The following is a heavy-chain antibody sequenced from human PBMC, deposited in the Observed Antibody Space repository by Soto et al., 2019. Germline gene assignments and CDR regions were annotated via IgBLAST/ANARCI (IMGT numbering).Heavy chain of an antibody. D-gene: IGHD3-22*01. V-gene: IGHV3-23*01. CDR2: ISGSGVST. CDR3: AKEEDSGGYKGFSFDF. CDR1: GFTFSSYA. J-gene: IGHJ4*02. Sequence: GGSLRLSCAASGFTFSSYAMSWVRQARGKGLEWVSAISGSGVSTYYADSVKGRFTISRDNSKNTLYLQMNSLRAEDTAVYYCAKEEDSGGYKGFSFDFWGQGALVTVSS.